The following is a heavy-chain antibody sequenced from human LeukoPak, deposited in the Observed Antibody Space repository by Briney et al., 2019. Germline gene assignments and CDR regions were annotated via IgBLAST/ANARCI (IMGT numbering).Heavy chain of an antibody. V-gene: IGHV1-69*13. CDR1: GCTFSSYA. CDR2: IIPIFGTA. CDR3: ARDRTYGSYYYGMDV. Sequence: SLKVSCKASGCTFSSYAISWVRQAPGQGLEWMGGIIPIFGTANYAQKFQGRVTITADESTSTAYMELSSLRSEDTAVYYCARDRTYGSYYYGMDVWGQGTTVTVSS. D-gene: IGHD4-17*01. J-gene: IGHJ6*02.